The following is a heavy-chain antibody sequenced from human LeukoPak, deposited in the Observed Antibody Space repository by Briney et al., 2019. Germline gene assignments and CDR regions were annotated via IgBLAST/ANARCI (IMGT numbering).Heavy chain of an antibody. Sequence: SETLSLTCTVSGGSISSSSYYWGWIRQPPGKGLEWIGSIYYSGSTYYNPSLKSRVTISVDTSKNQFSLKLSSVTAADTAVYYCARDHRWSGYLRDAFDIWGQGTMVTVSS. CDR3: ARDHRWSGYLRDAFDI. CDR1: GGSISSSSYY. D-gene: IGHD5-12*01. V-gene: IGHV4-39*07. J-gene: IGHJ3*02. CDR2: IYYSGST.